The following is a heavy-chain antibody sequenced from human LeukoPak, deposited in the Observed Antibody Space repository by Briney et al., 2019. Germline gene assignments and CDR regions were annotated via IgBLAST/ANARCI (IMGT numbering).Heavy chain of an antibody. J-gene: IGHJ3*02. CDR3: AKARVDTIFEVAFDI. CDR1: GFTFSSYG. V-gene: IGHV3-33*06. D-gene: IGHD3-3*01. Sequence: GGSLRLSCAASGFTFSSYGMHWVRQAPGKGLEWVAVIWYDGSNKYCADSVKGRLTISRDNSKNTLYLQMNSLRAEDTAVYYCAKARVDTIFEVAFDIWGQGTMVTVSS. CDR2: IWYDGSNK.